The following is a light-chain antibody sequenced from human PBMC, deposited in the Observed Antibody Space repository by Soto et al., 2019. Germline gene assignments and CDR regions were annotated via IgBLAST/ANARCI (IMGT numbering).Light chain of an antibody. Sequence: EIVMTQSPATLSVSPGERATLSCTASQSVSSSLAWFQQKPGQAPRLLIYGASTMANGIPARFSGSGSGTEFTLTSNSLQSEDFAVYYCQHCNNWPLTFGGGTKVEIK. J-gene: IGKJ4*01. V-gene: IGKV3-15*01. CDR2: GAS. CDR3: QHCNNWPLT. CDR1: QSVSSS.